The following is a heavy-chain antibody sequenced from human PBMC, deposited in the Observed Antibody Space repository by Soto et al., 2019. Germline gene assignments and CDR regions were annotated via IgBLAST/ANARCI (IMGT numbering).Heavy chain of an antibody. CDR3: ASDYDYVWGSYRFDY. V-gene: IGHV1-58*01. Sequence: SVKVSCKASGFTFTSSAVQWVRQARGQRLEWIGWIVVGSGNTNYAQKFQERVTITADESTSTAYMELSSLRSEDTAVYYCASDYDYVWGSYRFDYWGQGTLVTVSS. CDR1: GFTFTSSA. D-gene: IGHD3-16*02. J-gene: IGHJ4*02. CDR2: IVVGSGNT.